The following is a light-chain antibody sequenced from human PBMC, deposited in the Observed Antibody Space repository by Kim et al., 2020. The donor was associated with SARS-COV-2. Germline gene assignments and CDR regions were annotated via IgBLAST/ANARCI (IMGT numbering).Light chain of an antibody. V-gene: IGKV1-8*01. J-gene: IGKJ4*01. CDR3: QQYFYGTLT. Sequence: TCRSGVPSRFSASGSGTDFTLTISHLQSEDFATYYCQQYFYGTLTFGGGTKVDIK.